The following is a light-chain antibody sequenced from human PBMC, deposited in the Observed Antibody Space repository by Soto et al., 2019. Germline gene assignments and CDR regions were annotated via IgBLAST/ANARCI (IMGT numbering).Light chain of an antibody. Sequence: DIQMTQSPSTLSASVGDRVTITCRASQSITSWLAWYQQKPGKAPKLLIYDASSLENGLPSRFSGSGSGTVFTLTISSLQPDDYATYYCQQYNRYWTFGQGTKVEVK. CDR3: QQYNRYWT. CDR2: DAS. V-gene: IGKV1-5*01. J-gene: IGKJ1*01. CDR1: QSITSW.